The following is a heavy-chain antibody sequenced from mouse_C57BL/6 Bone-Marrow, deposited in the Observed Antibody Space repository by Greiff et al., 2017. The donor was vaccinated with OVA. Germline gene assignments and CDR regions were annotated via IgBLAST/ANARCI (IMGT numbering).Heavy chain of an antibody. CDR1: GYTFTSYW. V-gene: IGHV1-53*01. D-gene: IGHD1-1*01. J-gene: IGHJ2*01. CDR3: ARYTTVAPDY. CDR2: INPSNGGT. Sequence: QVQLQQSGAELARPGASVKLSCKASGYTFTSYWMHWVKQRPGQGLEWIGNINPSNGGTNYNEKFKSKATLTVDKSSSTAYMQLSSLTSEDSAVYYCARYTTVAPDYWGQGTTLTVSS.